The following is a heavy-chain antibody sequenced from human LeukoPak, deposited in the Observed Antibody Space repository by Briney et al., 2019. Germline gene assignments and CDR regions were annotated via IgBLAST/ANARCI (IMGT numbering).Heavy chain of an antibody. D-gene: IGHD6-19*01. CDR2: IIPIFGTA. Sequence: SVKVSCKASGGTFSSYAISWVRQAPGQGLEWMGGIIPIFGTANYAQKFQGRVTITADESTSTAYMELSSLRPEDTAVYYCARGLRIAVAGPLYWGQGTLVTVSS. CDR3: ARGLRIAVAGPLY. J-gene: IGHJ4*02. V-gene: IGHV1-69*13. CDR1: GGTFSSYA.